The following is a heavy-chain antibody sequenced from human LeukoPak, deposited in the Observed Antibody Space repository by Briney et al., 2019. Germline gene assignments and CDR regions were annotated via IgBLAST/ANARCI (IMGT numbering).Heavy chain of an antibody. D-gene: IGHD6-6*01. V-gene: IGHV1-18*01. CDR2: ISGYSGNT. CDR1: GYSFITYS. J-gene: IGHJ4*02. Sequence: GASVKVSCKTSGYSFITYSINWVRQAPGQGLEWMGWISGYSGNTNYAQKLQGRVTMTIDTSTGAAYMELKSLRSDDTAVYYCAREIAARQPTWGQGTLVTVSS. CDR3: AREIAARQPT.